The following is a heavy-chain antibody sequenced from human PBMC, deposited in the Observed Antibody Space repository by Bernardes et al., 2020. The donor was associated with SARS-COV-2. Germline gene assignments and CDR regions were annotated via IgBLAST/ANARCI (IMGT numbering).Heavy chain of an antibody. Sequence: ASVKVSCKASGYTFTDYYIHWLRQAPGQGLEWMGWINPNSGGINYAQIFQGRVTMTRDTSISTAYMELSRLTSDDTAVYDCARVQLLFGIDVWGQGTTVTV. J-gene: IGHJ6*01. CDR2: INPNSGGI. V-gene: IGHV1-2*02. CDR1: GYTFTDYY. CDR3: ARVQLLFGIDV. D-gene: IGHD2-2*01.